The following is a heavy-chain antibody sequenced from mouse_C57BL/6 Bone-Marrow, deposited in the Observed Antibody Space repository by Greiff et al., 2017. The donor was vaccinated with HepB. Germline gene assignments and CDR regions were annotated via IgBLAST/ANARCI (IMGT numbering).Heavy chain of an antibody. D-gene: IGHD3-2*02. V-gene: IGHV1-69*01. Sequence: QVQLQQPGAELVMPGASVKLSCKASGYTFTSYWMHWVKQRPGQGLEWIGEIDPSDSYTNYNQKFKGKSTLTVDKSSSTAYMQLSSPTSEDSAVYYCARGNSSGPHYYAMDYWGQGTSVTVSS. CDR3: ARGNSSGPHYYAMDY. CDR1: GYTFTSYW. CDR2: IDPSDSYT. J-gene: IGHJ4*01.